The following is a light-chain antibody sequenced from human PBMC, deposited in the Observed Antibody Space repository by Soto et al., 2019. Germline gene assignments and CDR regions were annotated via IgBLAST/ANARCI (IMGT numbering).Light chain of an antibody. Sequence: QSALSHPASVSWSPGQSITVSCTGTRSDVGGYNFVSWYQQHPGKAPKLLIFEVTNRPSGVSDRFSGSKSGNTASLTISGLQAEDEADYYCGSYTRSSTYVFGSGTKVTAL. V-gene: IGLV2-14*01. CDR2: EVT. CDR1: RSDVGGYNF. CDR3: GSYTRSSTYV. J-gene: IGLJ1*01.